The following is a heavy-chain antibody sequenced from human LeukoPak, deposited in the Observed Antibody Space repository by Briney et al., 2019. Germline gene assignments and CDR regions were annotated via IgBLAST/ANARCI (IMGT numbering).Heavy chain of an antibody. CDR3: ARVYSSGYYDRRFDY. CDR1: GITFSSYA. Sequence: LRLSCAASGITFSSYAMTWVRQPPGKGLEWMGDIYYSGSTYYNPSLKSRVTISVDTPKNQFSLKLSSVTAADTAVYYCARVYSSGYYDRRFDYWGQGTLVTVSS. V-gene: IGHV4-30-4*08. D-gene: IGHD3-22*01. J-gene: IGHJ4*02. CDR2: IYYSGST.